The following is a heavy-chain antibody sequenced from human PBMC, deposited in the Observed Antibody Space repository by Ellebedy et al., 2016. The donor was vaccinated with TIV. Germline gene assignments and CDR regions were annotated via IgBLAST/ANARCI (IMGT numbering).Heavy chain of an antibody. D-gene: IGHD4-11*01. CDR2: IYYSGST. V-gene: IGHV4-59*13. CDR1: GGSISSYY. CDR3: VMTTVTYIDY. J-gene: IGHJ4*02. Sequence: SETLSLXCTVSGGSISSYYWSWIRQPPGKGLEWIGYIYYSGSTNYNPSLKSRVTISVDTSKNQFSLKLSSVTAADTAVYYCVMTTVTYIDYWGQGTLVTVSS.